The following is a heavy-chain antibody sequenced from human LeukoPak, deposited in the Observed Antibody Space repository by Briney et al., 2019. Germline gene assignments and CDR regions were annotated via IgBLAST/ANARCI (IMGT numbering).Heavy chain of an antibody. CDR1: GYTFTSYG. D-gene: IGHD2-2*01. V-gene: IGHV1-18*01. Sequence: ASVKDSCKASGYTFTSYGVSWVRLAPGQGLEWMGWISAYNGNTNYAQKLQGRVTMTTDTSTSTAYMELSSLRSEDTAVYYCARGPLDIVVVPAALGYWGQGTLVSVSS. CDR3: ARGPLDIVVVPAALGY. CDR2: ISAYNGNT. J-gene: IGHJ4*02.